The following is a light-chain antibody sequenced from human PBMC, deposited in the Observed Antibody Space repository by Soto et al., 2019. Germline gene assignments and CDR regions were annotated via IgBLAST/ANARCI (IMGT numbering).Light chain of an antibody. V-gene: IGLV1-47*01. CDR1: SSNIGSNY. CDR3: AAWDDSLSGLYV. Sequence: QSVLTQPPSASGTPVQRVTISCSGSSSNIGSNYVYWYQQLPGTAPKLLIYRNNQRPSGVPDRFSGSKSGTSASLAISGLRSEDEADYYCAAWDDSLSGLYVFGTGTKV. J-gene: IGLJ1*01. CDR2: RNN.